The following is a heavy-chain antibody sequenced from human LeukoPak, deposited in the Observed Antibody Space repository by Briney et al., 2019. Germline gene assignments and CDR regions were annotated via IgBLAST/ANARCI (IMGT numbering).Heavy chain of an antibody. J-gene: IGHJ3*02. CDR3: ARASCDFWSGYHDAFDI. V-gene: IGHV4-4*07. CDR2: IYTSGST. Sequence: SSETLSLTCTVSGGSISSYYWSWIRQPAGKGLEWIGRIYTSGSTNYNPSLKSRVTMSVDTSKNQFSLKLSSVTAADTAVYYCARASCDFWSGYHDAFDIWGQGTMVTVSS. CDR1: GGSISSYY. D-gene: IGHD3-3*01.